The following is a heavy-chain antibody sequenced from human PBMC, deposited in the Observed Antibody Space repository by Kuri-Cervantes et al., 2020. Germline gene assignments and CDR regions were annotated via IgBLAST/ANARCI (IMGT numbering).Heavy chain of an antibody. V-gene: IGHV4-61*01. J-gene: IGHJ4*02. CDR2: INYSGST. CDR3: AREGISGSYGYYDY. D-gene: IGHD1-26*01. CDR1: GGSVSSGSYY. Sequence: GSLRLSCTVSGGSVSSGSYYWSWIRQPPGKGLEWIGYINYSGSTNYNPSLKSRVTISVDTSKNQFSLKLSSVTAADTAVYYCAREGISGSYGYYDYWGQGTLVTVSS.